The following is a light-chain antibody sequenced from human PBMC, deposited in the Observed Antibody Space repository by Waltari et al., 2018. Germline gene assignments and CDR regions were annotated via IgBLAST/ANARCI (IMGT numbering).Light chain of an antibody. J-gene: IGLJ3*02. Sequence: QSALTQPASVSGSPGQSITISCTGTSRDIGTYDYVDWYQQHPGKAPKLIIYDVHKRPSGLSSRFSGSKSGNTASPSISGLQTEDEADYYCSSVTAATTPCVFGGGTKLTVL. V-gene: IGLV2-14*03. CDR3: SSVTAATTPCV. CDR2: DVH. CDR1: SRDIGTYDY.